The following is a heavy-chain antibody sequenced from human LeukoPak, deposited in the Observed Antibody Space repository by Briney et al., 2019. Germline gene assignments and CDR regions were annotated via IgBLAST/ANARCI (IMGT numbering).Heavy chain of an antibody. CDR1: GYTFTGYY. J-gene: IGHJ5*02. D-gene: IGHD3-3*01. V-gene: IGHV1-2*02. CDR3: ARGELYYDFWSGPQRPNWFDP. CDR2: INPNSGGT. Sequence: ASVKVSCKASGYTFTGYYMHWVRQAPGQGLEWMGWINPNSGGTNYAQKLQGRVTMTTDTSTSTAYMELRTLRSDDTAVYYCARGELYYDFWSGPQRPNWFDPWGQGTLVTVSS.